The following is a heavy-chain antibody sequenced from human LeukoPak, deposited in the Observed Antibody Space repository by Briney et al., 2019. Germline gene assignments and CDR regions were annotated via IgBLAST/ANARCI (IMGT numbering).Heavy chain of an antibody. CDR3: ARTGNYYDSSGYYTYFDY. D-gene: IGHD3-22*01. V-gene: IGHV3-11*04. CDR1: GFTFSDYY. J-gene: IGHJ4*02. CDR2: ISSSGSTI. Sequence: KPGGSLRLSCAASGFTFSDYYMSWIRQAPGKGVEWVSYISSSGSTIYYADSVKGRFTISRDNAKNSLYLQMNSLRAEDTAVYYCARTGNYYDSSGYYTYFDYWGQGTLVTVSS.